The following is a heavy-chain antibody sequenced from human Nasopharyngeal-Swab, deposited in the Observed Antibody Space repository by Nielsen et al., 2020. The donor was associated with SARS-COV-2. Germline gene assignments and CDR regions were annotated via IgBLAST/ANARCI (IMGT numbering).Heavy chain of an antibody. V-gene: IGHV4-4*07. CDR3: ARDGYCSDASCSHYYFFFGMDV. CDR1: GGSIDSFY. J-gene: IGHJ6*02. CDR2: IYRSGST. D-gene: IGHD2-2*03. Sequence: ESLKISCSVSGGSIDSFYWSWIRQPVGKGLEWNGRIYRSGSTNYNHSLRSRLAMSVETSKNQFSLTLPSVTAADTAVYYCARDGYCSDASCSHYYFFFGMDVWGPGTTVTVSS.